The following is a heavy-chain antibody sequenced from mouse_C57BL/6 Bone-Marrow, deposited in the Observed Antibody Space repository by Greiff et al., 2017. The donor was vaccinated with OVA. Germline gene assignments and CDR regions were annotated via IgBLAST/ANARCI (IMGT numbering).Heavy chain of an antibody. CDR2: IDPKSGGT. D-gene: IGHD2-1*01. CDR1: GYTFTSYW. V-gene: IGHV1-72*01. Sequence: QVQLQQPGAELVKPGASVKLSCKASGYTFTSYWMHWVKQRPGRGLEWIGRIDPKSGGTKYNEKFKSKATLTVDKPSSTAYMQLSSLTSEDSAVYYCARGGLGNLRAWFAYWGQGTLVTVSA. CDR3: ARGGLGNLRAWFAY. J-gene: IGHJ3*01.